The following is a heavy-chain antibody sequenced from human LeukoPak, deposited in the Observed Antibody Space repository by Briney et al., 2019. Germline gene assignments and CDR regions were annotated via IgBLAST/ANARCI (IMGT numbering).Heavy chain of an antibody. CDR1: GGSFSGYY. CDR3: ARGIAAARG. J-gene: IGHJ4*02. CDR2: INHSGST. V-gene: IGHV4-34*01. Sequence: SETLSLTCAVYGGSFSGYYWSWIRQPPGKGLEWIGEINHSGSTNYNPSLKSRVTISVDTSKNQFSLKLSSVTAADTAVYYCARGIAAARGWGQGTLVTVSS. D-gene: IGHD6-13*01.